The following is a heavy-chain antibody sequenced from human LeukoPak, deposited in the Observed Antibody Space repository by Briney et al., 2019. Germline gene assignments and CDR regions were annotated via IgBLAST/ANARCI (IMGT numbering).Heavy chain of an antibody. V-gene: IGHV3-9*01. D-gene: IGHD2-15*01. CDR3: ARGWPRSGPPPGFDP. CDR1: GFTFDDYA. Sequence: HPGRSLRLSCAASGFTFDDYAMHWVRHAPGKGLEWVSGISWNSGSIGYADSVKGRFTISRDNAKNSLYLQMNSLRAEDTAVYYCARGWPRSGPPPGFDPWGQGTLVTVSS. CDR2: ISWNSGSI. J-gene: IGHJ5*02.